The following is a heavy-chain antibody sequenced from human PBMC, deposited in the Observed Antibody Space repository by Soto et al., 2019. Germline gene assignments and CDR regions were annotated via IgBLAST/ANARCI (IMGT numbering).Heavy chain of an antibody. CDR2: ISAYNGNT. D-gene: IGHD3-10*01. Sequence: GASVKVSCKASGYTLTIYGISWVRQAPGQGLEWMGWISAYNGNTKYAQKFQGRVTMTTDTSTSTAYMELRSLRSDDTAVYYCARGVGSGSYYNQYNWFDPWGQGTLVTVSS. CDR1: GYTLTIYG. V-gene: IGHV1-18*01. CDR3: ARGVGSGSYYNQYNWFDP. J-gene: IGHJ5*02.